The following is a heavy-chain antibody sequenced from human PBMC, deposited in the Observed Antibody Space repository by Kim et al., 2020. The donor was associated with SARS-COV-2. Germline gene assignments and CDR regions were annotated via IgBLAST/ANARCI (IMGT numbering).Heavy chain of an antibody. D-gene: IGHD2-2*01. CDR3: ARDVFGYCSSTSCYRNYYGMDV. Sequence: ASVKVSCKASGYTFTSYGISWVRQAPGQGLEWMGWISAYNGNTNYAQKLQGRVTMTTDTSTSTAYMELRSLRSDDTAVYYCARDVFGYCSSTSCYRNYYGMDVWGQGTTVTVSS. V-gene: IGHV1-18*04. J-gene: IGHJ6*02. CDR2: ISAYNGNT. CDR1: GYTFTSYG.